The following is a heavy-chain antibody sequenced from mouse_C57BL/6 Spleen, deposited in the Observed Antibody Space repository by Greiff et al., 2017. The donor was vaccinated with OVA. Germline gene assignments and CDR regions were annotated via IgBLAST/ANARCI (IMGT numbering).Heavy chain of an antibody. D-gene: IGHD2-4*01. Sequence: DVMLVESEGGLVQPGSSMKLSCTASGFTFSDYYMAWVRQVPEKGLEWVANINYDGSSTYYLDSLKSRFIISRDTAKNILYLQMSSLKSEDTATYYCARVYDYVFDYWGQGTTLTVSS. V-gene: IGHV5-16*01. J-gene: IGHJ2*01. CDR3: ARVYDYVFDY. CDR2: INYDGSST. CDR1: GFTFSDYY.